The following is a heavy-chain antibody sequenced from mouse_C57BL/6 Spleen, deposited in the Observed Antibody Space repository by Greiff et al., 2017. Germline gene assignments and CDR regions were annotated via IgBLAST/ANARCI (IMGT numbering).Heavy chain of an antibody. D-gene: IGHD2-4*01. Sequence: VKLVESGPGLVAPSQCLSITCTVSGFSLTSYGLDWVRQSPGKGLEWLGVIWGVGSTNYNSAPKSRLSSSKNNSTSQDFLKMTSLQADDTALYYCARSMITTTDYYTLEYWGQRASVTVSS. CDR1: GFSLTSYG. J-gene: IGHJ4*01. CDR3: ARSMITTTDYYTLEY. V-gene: IGHV2-6*01. CDR2: IWGVGST.